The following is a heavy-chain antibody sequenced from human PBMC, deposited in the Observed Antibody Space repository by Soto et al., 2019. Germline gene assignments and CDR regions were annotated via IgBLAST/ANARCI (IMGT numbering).Heavy chain of an antibody. J-gene: IGHJ6*02. CDR3: ARGTPSSGFYYGMDV. CDR2: ISSSSSYI. Sequence: PVGSLRLSCAASGFTFSSYSMNWVRQAPGKGLEWVSSISSSSSYIYYADSVKGRFTISRDNAKNSLHLQMNSLRAEDTAVYYCARGTPSSGFYYGMDVCGQRTTVTVSS. V-gene: IGHV3-21*01. D-gene: IGHD5-18*01. CDR1: GFTFSSYS.